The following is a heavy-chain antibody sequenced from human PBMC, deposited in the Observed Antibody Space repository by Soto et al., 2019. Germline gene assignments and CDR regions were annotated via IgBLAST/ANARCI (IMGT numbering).Heavy chain of an antibody. CDR2: ISAYNGNT. J-gene: IGHJ4*02. V-gene: IGHV1-18*01. Sequence: QVQLVQSGAEVKKPGASVKVSCKASGYTFTSYGISWVRQAPGQGLEWMGWISAYNGNTNYAQKLQGRVTMTTDTPTSTAYLELRSLRSDDTAVYYCASSLLVGYGLEGESDWGQGTLVTVSS. CDR1: GYTFTSYG. D-gene: IGHD5-18*01. CDR3: ASSLLVGYGLEGESD.